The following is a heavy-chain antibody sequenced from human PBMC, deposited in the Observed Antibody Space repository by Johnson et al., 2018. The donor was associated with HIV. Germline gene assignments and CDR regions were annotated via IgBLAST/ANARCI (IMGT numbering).Heavy chain of an antibody. CDR3: ARVRETKGPYDAFDI. CDR1: GFTFNSYA. Sequence: QVQLVESGGGVVQPGRSLRLSCAASGFTFNSYAMHWFRQASGKGLEWVAVISYDGSNKYYADSVKGRFTISRDNSKNTLFLQMNSLRAEDMAVYYCARVRETKGPYDAFDIWGQGTMVTVSS. D-gene: IGHD1-1*01. V-gene: IGHV3-30*14. J-gene: IGHJ3*02. CDR2: ISYDGSNK.